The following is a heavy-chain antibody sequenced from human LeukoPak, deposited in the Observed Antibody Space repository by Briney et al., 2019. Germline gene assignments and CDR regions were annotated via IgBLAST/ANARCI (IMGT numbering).Heavy chain of an antibody. D-gene: IGHD4-17*01. V-gene: IGHV4-30-2*01. CDR2: IYHSGST. CDR3: ARDYGDYQNAFDI. CDR1: GGSIRXXXXX. Sequence: VSGGSIRXXXXXWGWIRQPRXXGXEXIGYIYHSGSTSYNPSLKSRVTISVDRSKNQFSLKLSSVTAADTAVYYCARDYGDYQNAFDIWGQETMVTVSS. J-gene: IGHJ3*02.